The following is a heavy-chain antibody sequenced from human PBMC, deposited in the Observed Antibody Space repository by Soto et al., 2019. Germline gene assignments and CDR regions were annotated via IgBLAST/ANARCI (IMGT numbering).Heavy chain of an antibody. CDR1: GGSFSGYY. V-gene: IGHV4-34*01. D-gene: IGHD3-10*01. Sequence: QVQLQQWGAGLLKPSETLSLTCAVYGGSFSGYYWSWIRQPPGKGLEWIGEINHSGSTNYNPSLKSRVTISVDTSKNQCSLKLSSVTAADTAVYYCARVAMVRGRGDYWGQGTLVTVSS. CDR2: INHSGST. CDR3: ARVAMVRGRGDY. J-gene: IGHJ4*02.